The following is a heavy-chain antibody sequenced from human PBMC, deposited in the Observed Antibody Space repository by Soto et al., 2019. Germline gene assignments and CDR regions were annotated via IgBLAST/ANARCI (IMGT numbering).Heavy chain of an antibody. CDR1: GFTFSNYA. CDR3: AKVFSPERGNYFDY. Sequence: GGSLRLSCAASGFTFSNYAMNWVRQAPGKGLEWVSAISNSFSDGNTHYADSVKGRFTISRDNDKNTVFLEMNSLRAEDTAVYYCAKVFSPERGNYFDYWGQGTLVTVSS. V-gene: IGHV3-23*01. D-gene: IGHD1-1*01. J-gene: IGHJ4*02. CDR2: ISNSFSDGNT.